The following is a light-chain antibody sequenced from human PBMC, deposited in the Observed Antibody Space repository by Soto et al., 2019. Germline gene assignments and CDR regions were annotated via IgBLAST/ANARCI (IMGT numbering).Light chain of an antibody. CDR3: SSYTSSSTLPYV. Sequence: QSVLTQPASVSGSPGQSITISCTGTSSDVGGYNYVSWYQQHPGKAPKLMIYEVSNRPSGVSNRFSGSKSGNTASLTISGLQAEDEADYSCSSYTSSSTLPYVFGTGTKVTVL. CDR1: SSDVGGYNY. CDR2: EVS. V-gene: IGLV2-14*01. J-gene: IGLJ1*01.